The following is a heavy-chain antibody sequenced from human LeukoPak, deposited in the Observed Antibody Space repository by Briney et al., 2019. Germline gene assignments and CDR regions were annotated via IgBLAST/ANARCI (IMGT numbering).Heavy chain of an antibody. D-gene: IGHD4-23*01. Sequence: SQTLSLTCTVSGDSISSGSYYWSWIRQPAGKGLEWIGRIYTSGSTNYNPSLKSRITISVDTSKNHFSLKLNSVTAADTAIYYCARQRTVVTPEFFDYWGQGTLVIVSS. CDR2: IYTSGST. CDR1: GDSISSGSYY. CDR3: ARQRTVVTPEFFDY. J-gene: IGHJ4*02. V-gene: IGHV4-61*02.